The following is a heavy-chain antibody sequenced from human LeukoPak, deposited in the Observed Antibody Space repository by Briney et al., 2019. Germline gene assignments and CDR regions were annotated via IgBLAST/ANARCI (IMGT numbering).Heavy chain of an antibody. Sequence: GSLRLSCAASGFTFSTYSMNWIRQPPGKGLEWFGSIHSSGNTYYNPSLKSRVTISVDTSKDQFSLKLTSVTAADTAMYYCARHYRREDWFDPWGQGTLVTVSS. D-gene: IGHD3-16*02. V-gene: IGHV4-39*01. CDR1: GFTFSTYS. J-gene: IGHJ5*02. CDR3: ARHYRREDWFDP. CDR2: IHSSGNT.